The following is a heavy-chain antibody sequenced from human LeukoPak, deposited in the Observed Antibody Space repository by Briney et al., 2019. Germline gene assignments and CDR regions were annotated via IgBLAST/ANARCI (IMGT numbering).Heavy chain of an antibody. Sequence: GGSLRLSCAASGFTFSSYGMSWVRQAPGKGLEWVAVISYDGSNKYYADSVKGRFTISRDNSKNTLYLEVISLTAEDTAVYYCAKDDAWLRFGEWSQGTLVTVSS. CDR1: GFTFSSYG. CDR3: AKDDAWLRFGE. D-gene: IGHD3-10*01. V-gene: IGHV3-30*18. CDR2: ISYDGSNK. J-gene: IGHJ4*02.